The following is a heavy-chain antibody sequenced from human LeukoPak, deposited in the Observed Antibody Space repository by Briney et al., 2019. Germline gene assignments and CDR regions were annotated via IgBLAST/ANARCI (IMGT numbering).Heavy chain of an antibody. CDR1: GYIFTGYF. CDR3: ARDNWGNNY. CDR2: INPNNGDT. Sequence: ASVKVSCKASGYIFTGYFMHWVRQAPGQGLEWTGWINPNNGDTNYAQEFQGRVTMTRDTSISTAYMELSSLTYDDTAVYYCARDNWGNNYWGQGTLVTVSS. V-gene: IGHV1-2*02. D-gene: IGHD7-27*01. J-gene: IGHJ4*02.